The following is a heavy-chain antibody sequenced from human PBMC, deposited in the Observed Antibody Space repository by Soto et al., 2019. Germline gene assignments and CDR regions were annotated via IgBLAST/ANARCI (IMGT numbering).Heavy chain of an antibody. V-gene: IGHV1-2*02. CDR2: IDPKSGGT. CDR1: GPTFIAYY. Sequence: QLVQSGAEVKKPGASVRVSGKTSGPTFIAYYIHWVRQAPGQGLEWMGWIDPKSGGTTYEQKFLGRGTMTRDTSINTAYMDLNRMTSDDKAVYYCARVSVDVPEWGQGTLITVSS. J-gene: IGHJ4*02. CDR3: ARVSVDVPE. D-gene: IGHD6-6*01.